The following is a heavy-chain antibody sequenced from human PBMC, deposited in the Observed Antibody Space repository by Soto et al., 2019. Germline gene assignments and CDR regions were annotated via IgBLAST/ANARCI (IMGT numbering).Heavy chain of an antibody. CDR3: ARDSTSWFPYQDIDV. J-gene: IGHJ6*02. CDR2: ISDSGST. V-gene: IGHV4-59*01. Sequence: LLETLSLTCTVSGGSIDYYYWSWIRQPPGKGLEWIGYISDSGSTRYNPSLRSRVTISVDTSKNQFSLHLSSVTAADTAVYYCARDSTSWFPYQDIDVWGQGTTVTVSS. D-gene: IGHD2-2*01. CDR1: GGSIDYYY.